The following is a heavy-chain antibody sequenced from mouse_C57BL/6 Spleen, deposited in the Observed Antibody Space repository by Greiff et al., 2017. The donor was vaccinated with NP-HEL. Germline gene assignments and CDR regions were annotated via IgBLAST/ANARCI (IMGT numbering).Heavy chain of an antibody. CDR1: GYTFTSYW. J-gene: IGHJ2*01. D-gene: IGHD1-1*01. CDR2: IDPSDSYT. Sequence: QVHVKQPGAELVKPGASVKLSCKASGYTFTSYWMQWVKQRPGQGLEWIGEIDPSDSYTNYNQKFKGKATVTVDTSSSTAYMQLSSLTSEDSGVYYCARGVSITTVVGSYFDYWGQGTTLTVSS. CDR3: ARGVSITTVVGSYFDY. V-gene: IGHV1-50*01.